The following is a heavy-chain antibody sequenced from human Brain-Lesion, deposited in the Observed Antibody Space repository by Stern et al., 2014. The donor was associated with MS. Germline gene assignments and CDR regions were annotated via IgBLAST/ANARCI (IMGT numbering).Heavy chain of an antibody. Sequence: VQLVEPGGGLIEPGRSLRLSCTASGFSFGDYAINWIRQAPGKGLEWVGFIRSKVYGGAAEYAASVKGRFTISRDDSKSIAYLQVNGLKTEDTAVYYCTRDRLDYGYSYFDYWGQGTLVTVSS. CDR3: TRDRLDYGYSYFDY. CDR1: GFSFGDYA. D-gene: IGHD4-17*01. V-gene: IGHV3-49*03. CDR2: IRSKVYGGAA. J-gene: IGHJ4*02.